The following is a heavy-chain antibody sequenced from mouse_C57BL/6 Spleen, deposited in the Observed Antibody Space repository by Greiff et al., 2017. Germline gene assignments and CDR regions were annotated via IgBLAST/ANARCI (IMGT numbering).Heavy chain of an antibody. CDR3: ARSEGYYGSSYWFAY. D-gene: IGHD1-1*01. CDR2: INPSTGGT. Sequence: EVQLQQSGPELVKPGASVKISCKASGYSFTGYYMNWVKQSPEKSLEWIGEINPSTGGTTYNQKFKAKATLTVDKSSSTAYMQLKSLTSEDSAVYYCARSEGYYGSSYWFAYWGQGTLVTVSA. CDR1: GYSFTGYY. V-gene: IGHV1-42*01. J-gene: IGHJ3*01.